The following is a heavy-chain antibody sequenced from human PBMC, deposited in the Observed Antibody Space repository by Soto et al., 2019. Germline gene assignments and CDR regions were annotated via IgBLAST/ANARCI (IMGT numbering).Heavy chain of an antibody. J-gene: IGHJ6*02. CDR1: GGTFSSYA. D-gene: IGHD1-26*01. Sequence: QVQLVQSGAEVKKPGSSVKVSCKASGGTFSSYAISWVRQAPGQGLEWMGGIIPIFGTANYAQKFRGRVTITADESTSPAYRGLSSLRSLDTAVYYCAGGTSGGATVDGMDVWGQGTTVTVSS. V-gene: IGHV1-69*01. CDR3: AGGTSGGATVDGMDV. CDR2: IIPIFGTA.